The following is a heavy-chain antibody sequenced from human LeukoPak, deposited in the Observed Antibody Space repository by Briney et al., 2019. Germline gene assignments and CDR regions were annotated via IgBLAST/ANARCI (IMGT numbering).Heavy chain of an antibody. CDR3: ARGLYYYDSSGYGFDY. CDR2: IYISGST. V-gene: IGHV4-61*10. J-gene: IGHJ4*02. D-gene: IGHD3-22*01. CDR1: GGSISSGSFY. Sequence: PSETLSLTCAVSGGSISSGSFYWSWIRQSAGKGLEWIGHIYISGSTDYNPSLKSRVTISVDTSKNQFSLKLSSVTAADTAVYYCARGLYYYDSSGYGFDYWGQGTLVTVSS.